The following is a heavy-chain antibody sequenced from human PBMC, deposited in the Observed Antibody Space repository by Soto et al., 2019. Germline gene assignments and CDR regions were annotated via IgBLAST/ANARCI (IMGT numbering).Heavy chain of an antibody. V-gene: IGHV2-5*02. CDR3: AHLVEQLVNDY. CDR2: IYWDDDK. J-gene: IGHJ4*02. CDR1: GFSLSTSGVG. D-gene: IGHD6-6*01. Sequence: QITLKESGPPLVKPTQTLTLTCTFSGFSLSTSGVGVGWIRQPPGKALEGLALIYWDDDKRYSPSLKSRLTITNNTPKHQVVLTMTNIDPVDTPTYFCAHLVEQLVNDYWGQGTLVTVSS.